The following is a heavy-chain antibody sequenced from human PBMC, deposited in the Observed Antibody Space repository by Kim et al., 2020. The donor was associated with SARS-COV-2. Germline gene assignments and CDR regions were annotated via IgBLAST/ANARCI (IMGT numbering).Heavy chain of an antibody. Sequence: ASVKVSCKASGYTFSSYGISWVRQAPGQGLEWMGWISAYNGNTNYAQKFQGRVTMTTDTSTSTAYMALKSLGSDDTAVYFCARDLGINSAYYFDYWGQGTLVTGS. D-gene: IGHD1-26*01. V-gene: IGHV1-18*01. CDR1: GYTFSSYG. CDR2: ISAYNGNT. J-gene: IGHJ4*02. CDR3: ARDLGINSAYYFDY.